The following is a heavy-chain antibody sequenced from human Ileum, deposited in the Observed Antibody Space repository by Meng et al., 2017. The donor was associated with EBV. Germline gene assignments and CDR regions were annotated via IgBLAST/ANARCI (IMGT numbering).Heavy chain of an antibody. J-gene: IGHJ4*02. CDR3: ARVGQWLPIDY. Sequence: QVQLVESGPGVVKPSGPLALPCAASGGSISRIKWWSWGRQPPGKGLEWIGEIYHSGSTNYKPSLKSRVTMSVDKSKNQFSLNLSSVTAADTAVYYCARVGQWLPIDYWGQGTLVTVSS. D-gene: IGHD6-19*01. V-gene: IGHV4-4*02. CDR1: GGSISRIKW. CDR2: IYHSGST.